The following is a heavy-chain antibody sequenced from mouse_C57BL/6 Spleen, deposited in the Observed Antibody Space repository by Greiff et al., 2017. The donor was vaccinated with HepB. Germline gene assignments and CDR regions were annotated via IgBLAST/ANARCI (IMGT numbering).Heavy chain of an antibody. D-gene: IGHD2-2*01. J-gene: IGHJ4*01. CDR2: IYPGDGDT. CDR1: GYAFSSYW. V-gene: IGHV1-80*01. CDR3: ARSEWLRMDY. Sequence: VKLQESGAELVKPGASVKISCKASGYAFSSYWMNWVKQRPGKGLEWIGQIYPGDGDTNYNGKFKGKATLTADKSSSTAYMQLSSLTSEDSAVYFCARSEWLRMDYWGQGTSVTVSS.